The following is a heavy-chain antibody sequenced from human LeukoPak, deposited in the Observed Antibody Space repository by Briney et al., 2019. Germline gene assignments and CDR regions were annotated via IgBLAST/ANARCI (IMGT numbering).Heavy chain of an antibody. V-gene: IGHV3-74*01. Sequence: GGSLRLSCAASGFTFGSYWMHWVRQAPGKGLVWVSRINSDGSSTSYGDSVKGRFTISRDNAKNTLYLQMNSLRAEDTAVYYCATKRGSGSYLIDYWGQGTLVTVSS. D-gene: IGHD3-10*01. CDR3: ATKRGSGSYLIDY. CDR1: GFTFGSYW. CDR2: INSDGSST. J-gene: IGHJ4*02.